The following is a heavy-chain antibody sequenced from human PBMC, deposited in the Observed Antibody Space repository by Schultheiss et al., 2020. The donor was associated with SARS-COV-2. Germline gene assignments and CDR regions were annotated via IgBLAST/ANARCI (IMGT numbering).Heavy chain of an antibody. Sequence: ASVKVSCKASGYTFTSYGISWVRQAPGQGLEWMGRINPNSGGTNYAQEFQGRVTITRDTSASTAYMELSSLRSEDMAVYYCARGGEAFWFGDWDYYGMDVWGQGTTVTVSS. CDR3: ARGGEAFWFGDWDYYGMDV. J-gene: IGHJ6*02. D-gene: IGHD3-10*01. V-gene: IGHV1-18*03. CDR2: INPNSGGT. CDR1: GYTFTSYG.